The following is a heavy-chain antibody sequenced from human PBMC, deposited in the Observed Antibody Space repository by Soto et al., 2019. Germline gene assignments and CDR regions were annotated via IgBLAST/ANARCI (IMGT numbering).Heavy chain of an antibody. CDR1: GFTFSSYS. CDR2: ISSSSSYI. Sequence: EVQLVESGGGLVKPGGSLRLSCAASGFTFSSYSMNWVRQAPGKGLEWVSSISSSSSYIYYADSVKGRFTISRDNAKNSLYLQMNSLRAEDTAVYYCARDPGYSSGWYGFGAFDIWGQGTMGTVSS. V-gene: IGHV3-21*01. D-gene: IGHD6-19*01. J-gene: IGHJ3*02. CDR3: ARDPGYSSGWYGFGAFDI.